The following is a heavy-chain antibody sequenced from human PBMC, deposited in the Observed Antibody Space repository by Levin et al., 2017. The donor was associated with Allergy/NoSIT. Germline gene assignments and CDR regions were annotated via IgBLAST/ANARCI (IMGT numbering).Heavy chain of an antibody. Sequence: GESLKISCAASGFTFSSYAMSWVRQAPGKGLEWVSAISGSGGSTYYADSVKGRFTISRDNSKNTLYLQMNSLRAEDTAVYYCAKDIFVDTAMVTSFDYWGQGTLVTVSS. CDR1: GFTFSSYA. CDR3: AKDIFVDTAMVTSFDY. V-gene: IGHV3-23*01. J-gene: IGHJ4*02. D-gene: IGHD5-18*01. CDR2: ISGSGGST.